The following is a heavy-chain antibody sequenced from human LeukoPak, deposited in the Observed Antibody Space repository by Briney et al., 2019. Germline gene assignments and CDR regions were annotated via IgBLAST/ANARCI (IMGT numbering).Heavy chain of an antibody. Sequence: PSETLSLTCTVSGGSISSYYWSWIRQPPGKGLEWIGHIYYSGSTNYNPSLKSRVTISVDTSKNQFSLKLSSVTAADTAVYYCARGTRRWLHNWHYWGQGTLVTVSS. CDR3: ARGTRRWLHNWHY. CDR2: IYYSGST. J-gene: IGHJ4*02. D-gene: IGHD4-23*01. CDR1: GGSISSYY. V-gene: IGHV4-59*12.